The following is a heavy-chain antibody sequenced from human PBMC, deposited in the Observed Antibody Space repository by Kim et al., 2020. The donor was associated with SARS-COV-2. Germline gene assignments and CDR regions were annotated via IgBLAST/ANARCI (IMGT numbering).Heavy chain of an antibody. V-gene: IGHV3-23*01. J-gene: IGHJ6*02. CDR1: GFTFSSYA. CDR3: AKAQIAVAGTGAYYYYGMDV. CDR2: ISGSGGST. D-gene: IGHD6-19*01. Sequence: GGSLRLSCAASGFTFSSYAMSWVRQAPGKGLEWVSAISGSGGSTYYADSVKGRFTISRDNSKNTLYLQMNSLRAEDTAVYYCAKAQIAVAGTGAYYYYGMDVWGQGTTVTVSS.